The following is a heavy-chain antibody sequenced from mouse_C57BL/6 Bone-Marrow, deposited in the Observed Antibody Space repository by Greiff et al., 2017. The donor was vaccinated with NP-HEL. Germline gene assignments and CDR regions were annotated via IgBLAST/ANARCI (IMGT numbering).Heavy chain of an antibody. Sequence: QVTLKECGPGILQPSQTLSLTCSFSGFSLSTFGMGVGWIRQPSGKGLEWLAHIWWDDDKYYNPALKSRLTISKDTSKNQVFLKIANVDTADTATYYCARIAPYYYGPWFAYWGQGTLVTVSA. CDR1: GFSLSTFGMG. CDR2: IWWDDDK. D-gene: IGHD1-1*01. CDR3: ARIAPYYYGPWFAY. V-gene: IGHV8-8*01. J-gene: IGHJ3*01.